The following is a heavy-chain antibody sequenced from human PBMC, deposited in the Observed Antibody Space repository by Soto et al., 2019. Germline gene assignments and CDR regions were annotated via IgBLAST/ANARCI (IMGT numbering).Heavy chain of an antibody. CDR1: GYSFTSYW. J-gene: IGHJ6*01. V-gene: IGHV5-10-1*01. D-gene: IGHD2-15*01. CDR2: IDPSDSYT. CDR3: ARPCSGGSCYYGMDV. Sequence: PGESLKISCKGSGYSFTSYWISWVRQMPGKGLEWMGRIDPSDSYTNYSTSFQGHVTISADKSISTAYLQWSSLEASDTAMYYCARPCSGGSCYYGMDVWGQGTTVPVAS.